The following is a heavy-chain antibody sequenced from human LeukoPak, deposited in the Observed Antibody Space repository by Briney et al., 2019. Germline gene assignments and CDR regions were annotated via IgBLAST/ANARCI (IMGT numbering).Heavy chain of an antibody. CDR1: GGSFSGYY. Sequence: SETLSLTCAVYGGSFSGYYWSWIRQPPGKGLEWIGEINHSGSTNYNPSLKSRLTISLDTSKNQFSLKLSSVTAADTAVYYCARAGQGYSFDYWGQGTLVTVSS. CDR2: INHSGST. D-gene: IGHD2-15*01. CDR3: ARAGQGYSFDY. V-gene: IGHV4-34*01. J-gene: IGHJ4*02.